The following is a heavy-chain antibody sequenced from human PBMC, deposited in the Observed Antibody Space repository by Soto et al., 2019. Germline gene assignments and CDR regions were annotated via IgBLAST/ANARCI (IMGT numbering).Heavy chain of an antibody. D-gene: IGHD2-15*01. CDR3: ARDMGYCSGGSCYFDY. CDR1: GFTFSDYY. J-gene: IGHJ4*02. Sequence: GGSRRLSCAASGFTFSDYYMSWIRRAPGKGLEWVSYISSSGSTIYYADSVKGRFTIYRDNAKNSLYLQMNSLRAEDTAVYYCARDMGYCSGGSCYFDYWGQGTLVTVSS. V-gene: IGHV3-11*01. CDR2: ISSSGSTI.